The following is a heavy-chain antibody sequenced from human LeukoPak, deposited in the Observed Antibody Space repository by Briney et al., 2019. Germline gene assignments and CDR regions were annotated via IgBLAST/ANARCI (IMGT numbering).Heavy chain of an antibody. D-gene: IGHD2-8*02. CDR1: GFTVSVNY. Sequence: GGSLRLSCAAFGFTVSVNYMSWVRQAPGKGLECVSVIYSGGNTYYADSVRGRFTISRDNSKSTLSLQMNSLRAEDTAIYYCATYRQVLLPFESWGQGTLVTVSS. CDR3: ATYRQVLLPFES. J-gene: IGHJ4*02. CDR2: IYSGGNT. V-gene: IGHV3-53*01.